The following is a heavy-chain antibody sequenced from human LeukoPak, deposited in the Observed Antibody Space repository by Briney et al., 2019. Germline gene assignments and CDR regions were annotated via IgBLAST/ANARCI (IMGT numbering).Heavy chain of an antibody. J-gene: IGHJ4*02. CDR2: IKQDGSEK. Sequence: GGSLRLSCAASGFTFSSYWMSWVRQAPGKGLEWVANIKQDGSEKYYVDSVKGRFTISRDNAKNSLYLQMNSLRAEDTAVYYCAREYRLGERGRRRAGTEDYFDYWGQGTLVTVSS. V-gene: IGHV3-7*01. CDR1: GFTFSSYW. CDR3: AREYRLGERGRRRAGTEDYFDY. D-gene: IGHD6-13*01.